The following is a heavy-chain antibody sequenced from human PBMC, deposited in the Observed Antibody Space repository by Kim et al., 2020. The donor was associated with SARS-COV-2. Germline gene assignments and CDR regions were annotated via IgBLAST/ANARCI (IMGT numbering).Heavy chain of an antibody. CDR1: GYTFASYA. J-gene: IGHJ4*02. D-gene: IGHD5-12*01. CDR3: ARISVRNGYNVYY. Sequence: ASVKVSCKASGYTFASYAIFWVRQAPGQRLEWMGWINGGNGDTKYSQKFQGRVTITRDTSASTAYMELSSLTSEDTAVYYCARISVRNGYNVYYWGQGTLVTVSS. V-gene: IGHV1-3*01. CDR2: INGGNGDT.